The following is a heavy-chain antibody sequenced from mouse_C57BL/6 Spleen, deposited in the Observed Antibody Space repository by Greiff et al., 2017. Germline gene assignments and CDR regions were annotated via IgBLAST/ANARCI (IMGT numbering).Heavy chain of an antibody. V-gene: IGHV5-12*01. CDR2: ISNGGGST. CDR3: ARQGYGNYAMDY. D-gene: IGHD2-10*02. CDR1: GFTFSDSY. Sequence: EVQRVESGGGLVQPGGSLKLSCAASGFTFSDSYMYWVRQTPEKRLEWVAYISNGGGSTYYPDTVKGRFTISRDNAKNTLYLQMSRLKSEDTAMYYCARQGYGNYAMDYWGQGTSVTVSS. J-gene: IGHJ4*01.